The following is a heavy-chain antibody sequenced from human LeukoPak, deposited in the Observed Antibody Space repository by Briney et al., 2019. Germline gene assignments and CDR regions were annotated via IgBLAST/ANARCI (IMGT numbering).Heavy chain of an antibody. V-gene: IGHV4-59*01. CDR2: IYYSGST. CDR1: GGSISSYY. CDR3: ARGPDFWSGYPYYFDY. D-gene: IGHD3-3*01. Sequence: PSETLSLTCTVSGGSISSYYWSWIRQPPGKGLEWIGYIYYSGSTNYNPSLKSRVTISVDTPKNQFSLKLSSVTAADTAVYYCARGPDFWSGYPYYFDYWGQGTLVTVSS. J-gene: IGHJ4*02.